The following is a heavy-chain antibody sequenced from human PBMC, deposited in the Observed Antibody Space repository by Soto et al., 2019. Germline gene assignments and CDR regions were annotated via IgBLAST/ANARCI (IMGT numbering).Heavy chain of an antibody. CDR3: ASPHYYFWSGHNWFDP. V-gene: IGHV4-39*01. Sequence: QLQLQESGPGLVKPSETLSLTCTVSGGSISSSSYYWGWIRQPPGKGLEWIGSIYYSGSTYYNPSLKRRVTIALDTYTNQFSLKLSPVTAADTDVYDCASPHYYFWSGHNWFDPWGQGTLVTVSS. CDR2: IYYSGST. CDR1: GGSISSSSYY. D-gene: IGHD3-3*01. J-gene: IGHJ5*02.